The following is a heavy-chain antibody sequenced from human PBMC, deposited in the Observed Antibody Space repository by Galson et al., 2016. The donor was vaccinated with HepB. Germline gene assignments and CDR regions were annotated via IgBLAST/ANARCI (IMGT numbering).Heavy chain of an antibody. CDR3: ARALAVNGAFDI. CDR1: GGSISGYF. Sequence: ETLSLTCSVSGGSISGYFWSWIRQSPGKGLEWIGYITNSGSTDRSPSLKSRVAISVDTSRSQFSLRVSSVTAADTAVYYCARALAVNGAFDIWGQGTTVTVSS. J-gene: IGHJ3*02. V-gene: IGHV4-4*08. D-gene: IGHD4-17*01. CDR2: ITNSGST.